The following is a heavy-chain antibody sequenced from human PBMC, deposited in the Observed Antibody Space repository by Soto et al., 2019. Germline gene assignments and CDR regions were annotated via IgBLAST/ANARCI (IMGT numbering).Heavy chain of an antibody. CDR3: ARVVIAEDIEYFAY. CDR1: GGSISSGGYS. V-gene: IGHV4-30-2*01. J-gene: IGHJ4*02. Sequence: PSETLSLTCAVSGGSISSGGYSWSWIRQPPGKGLEWIGYIYHSGSTYYNPSLKSRVTISVDRSKNQFSLKLSSVTAADTAVYYCARVVIAEDIEYFAYWRQGTLVTVAS. CDR2: IYHSGST. D-gene: IGHD2-15*01.